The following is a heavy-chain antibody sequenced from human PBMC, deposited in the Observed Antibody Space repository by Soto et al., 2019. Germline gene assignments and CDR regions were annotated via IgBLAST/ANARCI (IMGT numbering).Heavy chain of an antibody. CDR2: IKQDGSEK. J-gene: IGHJ4*02. CDR1: GFAFSSYW. D-gene: IGHD5-18*01. Sequence: GGSLRLSCAASGFAFSSYWMAWVRQAPGKGLEWVAHIKQDGSEKFYVDSVKGRFTISRDNAKNSLDLQMNGPRAEDTAFYYCARGTGNLWLGYLDSWGQGTVVTVSS. CDR3: ARGTGNLWLGYLDS. V-gene: IGHV3-7*03.